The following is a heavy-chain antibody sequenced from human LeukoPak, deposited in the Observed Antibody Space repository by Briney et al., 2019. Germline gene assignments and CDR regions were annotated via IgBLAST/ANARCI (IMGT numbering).Heavy chain of an antibody. Sequence: GGSLRLSCAASGFTFSNYALHWGRQAPGKGREWVAVTSYDGSDKYYADSVKGRFTISRDNSNHTLYLQMNSLRAEDTAVYYCAQRGGLDYWGQGTLVTVSS. J-gene: IGHJ4*02. CDR2: TSYDGSDK. V-gene: IGHV3-30-3*01. CDR1: GFTFSNYA. CDR3: AQRGGLDY. D-gene: IGHD3-16*01.